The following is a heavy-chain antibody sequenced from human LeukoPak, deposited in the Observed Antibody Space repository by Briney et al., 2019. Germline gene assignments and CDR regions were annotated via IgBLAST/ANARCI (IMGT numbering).Heavy chain of an antibody. V-gene: IGHV3-7*01. D-gene: IGHD6-13*01. CDR3: ERGYSSSWYNRFDY. Sequence: GGSLRLSCAASGFTFSSYWMSWVRQAPGKGLEWVANIKQDGSEKYYVDSVKGRFTISRDNAKNSLFLQMNSLRAEDAAVYYCERGYSSSWYNRFDYWGQGTLVTVSS. J-gene: IGHJ4*02. CDR1: GFTFSSYW. CDR2: IKQDGSEK.